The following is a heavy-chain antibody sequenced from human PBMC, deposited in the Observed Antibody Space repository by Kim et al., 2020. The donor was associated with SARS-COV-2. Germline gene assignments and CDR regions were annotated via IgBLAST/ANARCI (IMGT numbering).Heavy chain of an antibody. D-gene: IGHD3-3*01. J-gene: IGHJ4*02. Sequence: NSRVTISVDTSKNQFSLTLSSVTAADTAVYYCARLSYYDFWSGYYTYFDYWGQGTLVTVSS. V-gene: IGHV4-39*01. CDR3: ARLSYYDFWSGYYTYFDY.